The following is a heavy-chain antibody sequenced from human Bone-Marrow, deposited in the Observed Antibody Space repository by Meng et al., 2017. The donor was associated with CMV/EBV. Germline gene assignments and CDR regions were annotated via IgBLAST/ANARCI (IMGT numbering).Heavy chain of an antibody. CDR1: GFTFSSYW. J-gene: IGHJ4*02. V-gene: IGHV3-7*01. CDR2: IKQDGSEK. Sequence: GGSLRLSCAASGFTFSSYWMSWVRQAPGKGLEWVANIKQDGSEKYYVDSVKGRFTISRDNAKNSLYLQMNSLRAEDTAVYYCARETFYCSSTSCYPDYWGQGTLVTVPS. D-gene: IGHD2-2*01. CDR3: ARETFYCSSTSCYPDY.